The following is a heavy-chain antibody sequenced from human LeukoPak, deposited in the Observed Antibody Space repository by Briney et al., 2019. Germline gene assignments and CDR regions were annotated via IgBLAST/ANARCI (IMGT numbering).Heavy chain of an antibody. CDR1: GFTFSSYA. CDR2: ISGSGGST. J-gene: IGHJ4*02. V-gene: IGHV3-23*01. D-gene: IGHD3-10*01. Sequence: GGSLRLSCAASGFTFSSYAMSWVRQAPGKGLEWVSAISGSGGSTYYADSVKGRFTISRDNSKNTLYLQMNSLRAEDTAVYYCAKDLSRSGSYLTYYFDYWGQGTLVTVSS. CDR3: AKDLSRSGSYLTYYFDY.